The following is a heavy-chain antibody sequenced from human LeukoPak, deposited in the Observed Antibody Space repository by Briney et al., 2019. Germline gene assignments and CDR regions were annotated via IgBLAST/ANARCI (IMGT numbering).Heavy chain of an antibody. CDR1: GGSVSSDSYY. CDR2: THNSGST. D-gene: IGHD4-17*01. Sequence: TSETLSLTCKVSGGSVSSDSYYWSWIRQPPGQGLEWIGYTHNSGSTKYNASLKSRLTISVDTSKNQFSLEVTSVTAADTAVYYCARTNYGDYNWFDPWGQGTLVTVSS. J-gene: IGHJ5*02. V-gene: IGHV4-61*01. CDR3: ARTNYGDYNWFDP.